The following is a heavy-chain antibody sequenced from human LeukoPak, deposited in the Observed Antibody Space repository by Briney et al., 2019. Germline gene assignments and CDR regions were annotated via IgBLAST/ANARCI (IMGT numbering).Heavy chain of an antibody. D-gene: IGHD6-13*01. J-gene: IGHJ3*02. CDR3: ARGLAAAGLDAFDI. CDR2: IGTAGDP. V-gene: IGHV3-13*05. CDR1: GFTFSSYD. Sequence: GGSLRLSCAASGFTFSSYDMHWVRQATGKGLEWVSAIGTAGDPYYPGSVKGRFTISRENAKNSLYLQMNSLRARDTAVYYCARGLAAAGLDAFDIWGQGTMVTVSS.